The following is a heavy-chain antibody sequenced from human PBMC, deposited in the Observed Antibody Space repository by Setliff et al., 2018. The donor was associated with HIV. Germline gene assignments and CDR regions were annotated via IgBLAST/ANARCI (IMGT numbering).Heavy chain of an antibody. D-gene: IGHD5-12*01. CDR3: ARAEMATIVAFDI. J-gene: IGHJ3*02. Sequence: SETLSLTCTVSDGSFSSDYWTWIRQTPGKGLEWIGYIYYSGRTKYNPSLTSRVTISVDTSKNHFSLKLTSVTAADTAVYYCARAEMATIVAFDIWGQGTMVTVSS. V-gene: IGHV4-59*01. CDR2: IYYSGRT. CDR1: DGSFSSDY.